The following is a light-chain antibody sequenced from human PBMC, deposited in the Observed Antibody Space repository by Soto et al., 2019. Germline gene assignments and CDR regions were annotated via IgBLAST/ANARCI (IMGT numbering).Light chain of an antibody. Sequence: IWMTQSPSLLSASTGDRVTISCRMSQGISSWLAWYQQKPGKAPKLLIYKASSLESGVPSRFSGSGSGTEFTLTISSLQSDDFATYYCQQYNTYVTFGGGTKVDIK. CDR2: KAS. CDR1: QGISSW. V-gene: IGKV1-5*03. J-gene: IGKJ4*01. CDR3: QQYNTYVT.